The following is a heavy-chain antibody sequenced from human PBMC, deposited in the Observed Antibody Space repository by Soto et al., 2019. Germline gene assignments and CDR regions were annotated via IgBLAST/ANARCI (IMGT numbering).Heavy chain of an antibody. Sequence: SETLSLTCTVSGGSMSSGIYYWGWIRQPPGKGLEWIGSMYHTGNTYYSPSLKSRLTMSVDTSKTHFSLKLSSVTAADTAVYYCARGFAIGWYTYFFDLWGQGPLVTVSS. CDR2: MYHTGNT. CDR3: ARGFAIGWYTYFFDL. CDR1: GGSMSSGIYY. J-gene: IGHJ4*02. V-gene: IGHV4-39*02. D-gene: IGHD6-19*01.